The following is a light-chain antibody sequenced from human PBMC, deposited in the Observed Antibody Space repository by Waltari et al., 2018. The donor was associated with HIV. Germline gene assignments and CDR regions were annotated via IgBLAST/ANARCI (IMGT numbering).Light chain of an antibody. CDR1: SSDVGGYNY. V-gene: IGLV2-8*01. J-gene: IGLJ3*02. CDR3: SSYAGSNILV. Sequence: QSALTQPPSASGSPGQSVTISCTGTSSDVGGYNYVSWYRQYPGNAPKLMIYDVSKLPSGVPDRFSGSKSVNTASLTVSGLQAEDEADYYCSSYAGSNILVFGGGTKLTVL. CDR2: DVS.